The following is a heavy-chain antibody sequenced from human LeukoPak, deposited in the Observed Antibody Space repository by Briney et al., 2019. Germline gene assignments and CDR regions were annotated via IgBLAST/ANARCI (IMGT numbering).Heavy chain of an antibody. J-gene: IGHJ6*03. V-gene: IGHV1-69*04. Sequence: SVKVSCKASGGTFSSYTISLVRQAPGQGLEWMGRIIPILGIANYAQKFQGRVTITADKSTSTAYMELSSLRSEDTAVYYCARDWCGGDCYYYYYYYMHVWGKGTTVTVSS. CDR1: GGTFSSYT. CDR3: ARDWCGGDCYYYYYYYMHV. CDR2: IIPILGIA. D-gene: IGHD2-21*01.